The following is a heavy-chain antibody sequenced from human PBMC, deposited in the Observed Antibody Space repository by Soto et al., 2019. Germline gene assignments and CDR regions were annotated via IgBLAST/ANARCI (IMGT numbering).Heavy chain of an antibody. CDR3: ASDCAAAGPFDC. CDR1: GYTFTSYG. CDR2: ISAYNGNT. D-gene: IGHD6-13*01. J-gene: IGHJ4*02. V-gene: IGHV1-18*01. Sequence: QVQLVQSGAEVKKPGASVKVSCKASGYTFTSYGISWVRQAPGQGLEWMGWISAYNGNTNYAQKPQGRVTMTTETSTSTALMELRSLGSDDTSLYYGASDCAAAGPFDCWGQGTLVTVSS.